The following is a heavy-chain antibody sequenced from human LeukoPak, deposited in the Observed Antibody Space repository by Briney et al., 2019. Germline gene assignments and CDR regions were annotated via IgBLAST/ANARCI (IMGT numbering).Heavy chain of an antibody. V-gene: IGHV1-69*01. CDR1: GGTFSSYA. J-gene: IGHJ5*02. D-gene: IGHD3-10*01. Sequence: GASVKVSCKASGGTFSSYAISWVRQAPGQELEWMGGIIPIFGTANYAQKFQGRVTITADESTSTAYMELSSLRSEDTAVYYCARDRESLEGFDPWGQGTLVTVSS. CDR3: ARDRESLEGFDP. CDR2: IIPIFGTA.